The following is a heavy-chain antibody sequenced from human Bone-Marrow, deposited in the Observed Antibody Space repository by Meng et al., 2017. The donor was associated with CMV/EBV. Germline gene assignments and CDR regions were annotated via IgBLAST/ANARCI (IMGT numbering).Heavy chain of an antibody. CDR2: IKQDGSNK. CDR3: AKSARWGSYRYDAFDV. J-gene: IGHJ3*01. Sequence: GESLKISCAASGFTFSSYWMSWVRQAPGKGLEWVANIKQDGSNKYYADSVKGRFTISRDNSKNTLYLQMNSLRAEDTAVYYCAKSARWGSYRYDAFDVWGQGTMVTVSS. CDR1: GFTFSSYW. V-gene: IGHV3-7*01. D-gene: IGHD3-16*02.